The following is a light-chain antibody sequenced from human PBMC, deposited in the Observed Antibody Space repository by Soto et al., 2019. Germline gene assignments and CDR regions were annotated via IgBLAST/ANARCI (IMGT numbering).Light chain of an antibody. CDR2: DAS. CDR3: QQRSNWPPT. Sequence: EIVLTQSPATLSLSPGERATLSCRASQSVDIYLAWYQQKPGQTPRLLIYDASDRATGIPARFSGSGFGRELTVTISSLEPEDFAFDYCQQRSNWPPTFGLGTPL. V-gene: IGKV3-11*02. CDR1: QSVDIY. J-gene: IGKJ5*01.